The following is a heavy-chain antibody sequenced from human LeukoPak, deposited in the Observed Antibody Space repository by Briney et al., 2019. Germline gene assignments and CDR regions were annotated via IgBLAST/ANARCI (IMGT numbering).Heavy chain of an antibody. CDR3: ARTLGSSSTSSALDS. J-gene: IGHJ4*02. Sequence: GGSLRLSCAASGFTFSSYWMSWVRQAPGKGLEWVANIKQDGSEKYYVDSVKGRFTISRDNAKNSLYLQMNSLRAEDTAVYYCARTLGSSSTSSALDSWGQGTLVTVSS. V-gene: IGHV3-7*01. CDR1: GFTFSSYW. D-gene: IGHD2-2*01. CDR2: IKQDGSEK.